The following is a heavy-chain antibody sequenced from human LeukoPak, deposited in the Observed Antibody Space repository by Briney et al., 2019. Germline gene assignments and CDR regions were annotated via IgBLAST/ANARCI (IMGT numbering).Heavy chain of an antibody. V-gene: IGHV3-33*01. CDR1: GFTFSSYG. D-gene: IGHD3-3*01. Sequence: GRSLRLSCAASGFTFSSYGMHWVRQAPGKGLEWVAVIWYDGSNKYYADSVKGRFTISRDNSKNTLYLQMNSLRAEDTAVYYCARSFWDITMLTSSQENYFDYWGQGTLVTVSS. CDR2: IWYDGSNK. J-gene: IGHJ4*02. CDR3: ARSFWDITMLTSSQENYFDY.